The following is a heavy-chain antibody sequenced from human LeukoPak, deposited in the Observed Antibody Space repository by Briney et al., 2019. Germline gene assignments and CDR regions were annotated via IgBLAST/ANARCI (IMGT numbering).Heavy chain of an antibody. J-gene: IGHJ4*02. Sequence: GGSLRLSCAASGFTFVTYWMTWVRQAPGKGLEWVAVISYDGSNKYYADSVKGRFTISRDNSKNTLYLQMNSLRAEDTAVYYCAKGRHEGELLQDYFDYWGQGTLVTVSS. CDR1: GFTFVTYW. D-gene: IGHD1-26*01. CDR3: AKGRHEGELLQDYFDY. CDR2: ISYDGSNK. V-gene: IGHV3-30*18.